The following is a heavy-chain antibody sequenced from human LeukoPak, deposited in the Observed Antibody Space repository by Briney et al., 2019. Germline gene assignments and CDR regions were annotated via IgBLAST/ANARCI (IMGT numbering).Heavy chain of an antibody. V-gene: IGHV3-74*01. J-gene: IGHJ6*02. CDR1: GFSLSGYW. Sequence: GGSLRLSCAASGFSLSGYWMHWVRQAPGEGLVWVSRISPEGSGTTYADSVKGRFTISRDNSKNTLYLQMNSLRDEDAAVYHCTRVQAGRSGLMDVWGRGTTVTVSS. CDR2: ISPEGSGT. CDR3: TRVQAGRSGLMDV. D-gene: IGHD2-8*02.